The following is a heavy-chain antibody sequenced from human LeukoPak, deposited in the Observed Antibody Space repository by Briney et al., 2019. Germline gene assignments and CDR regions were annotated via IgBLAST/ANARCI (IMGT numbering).Heavy chain of an antibody. Sequence: PGGSLRLSCAASGFTFSSYGMSWVRQAPGKGLEWVSAISGSGGSTYYADSVKGRFTISRDNSKNTLYLQMNSLRAEDTAVYYCAKAGWFGELYQPPTDWGQGTLVTVSS. CDR1: GFTFSSYG. V-gene: IGHV3-23*01. CDR3: AKAGWFGELYQPPTD. J-gene: IGHJ4*02. CDR2: ISGSGGST. D-gene: IGHD3-10*01.